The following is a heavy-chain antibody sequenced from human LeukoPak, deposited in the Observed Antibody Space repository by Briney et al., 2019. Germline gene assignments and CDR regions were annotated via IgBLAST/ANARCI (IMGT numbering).Heavy chain of an antibody. V-gene: IGHV1-69*05. CDR3: ARDTYYDTQGGFPY. Sequence: WASVKVSCKASGGTFSSYAISWVRQAPGQGLEWMGGIIPIFGTANYAQKLQGRVTMTTDTSTSTAYMELRSLRSDDTAVYYCARDTYYDTQGGFPYWGQGTLVTVSS. D-gene: IGHD3-9*01. CDR2: IIPIFGTA. CDR1: GGTFSSYA. J-gene: IGHJ4*02.